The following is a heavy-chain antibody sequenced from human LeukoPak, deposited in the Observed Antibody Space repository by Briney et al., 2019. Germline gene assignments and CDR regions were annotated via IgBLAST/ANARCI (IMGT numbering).Heavy chain of an antibody. CDR1: GGSFSGYY. V-gene: IGHV4-34*01. Sequence: PSETLSLTCAVYGGSFSGYYWSWLRQPPGKGLEWIGEINHSGSTNYNPSLKSRVTISVDTSKNQFSLRLSSVTAADTADYYCARAQGNGLIDFWGQGTLVTVSA. CDR2: INHSGST. J-gene: IGHJ4*02. D-gene: IGHD3/OR15-3a*01. CDR3: ARAQGNGLIDF.